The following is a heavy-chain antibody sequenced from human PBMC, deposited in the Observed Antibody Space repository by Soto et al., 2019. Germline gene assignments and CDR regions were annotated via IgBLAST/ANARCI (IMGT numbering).Heavy chain of an antibody. J-gene: IGHJ4*02. CDR3: ARGGLRYFDWPPFDY. V-gene: IGHV3-74*01. Sequence: GGSLRLSCAASGFTFSSYWRHWVRQAPGKGLVWVSRINSDGSSTSYADSVKGRFTISRDNAKNTLYLQMNSLRAEDTAVYYCARGGLRYFDWPPFDYWGQGTLVTVSS. D-gene: IGHD3-9*01. CDR1: GFTFSSYW. CDR2: INSDGSST.